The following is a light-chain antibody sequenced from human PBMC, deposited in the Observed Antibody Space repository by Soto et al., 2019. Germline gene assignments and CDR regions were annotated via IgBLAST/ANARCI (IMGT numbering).Light chain of an antibody. Sequence: DIQMTQSPSSLSASVGDRVTLTCRASQNISSYLNWYQQEPGKAPKLLIYAASTLQRGVPSKYTGSGSGTDFTLTISSLQPEDFATYYCQQTYSTPRTFGQGTKVEIK. CDR2: AAS. CDR1: QNISSY. J-gene: IGKJ1*01. V-gene: IGKV1-39*01. CDR3: QQTYSTPRT.